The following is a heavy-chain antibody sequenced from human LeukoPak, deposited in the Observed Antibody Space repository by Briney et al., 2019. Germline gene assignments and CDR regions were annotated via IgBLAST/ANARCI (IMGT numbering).Heavy chain of an antibody. CDR2: ISSSSSYI. CDR3: ARRRRYYGSGTSSRWFDP. Sequence: GGSLRLSCAASGFTFSSYSMNWVRQAPGKGLEWVSSISSSSSYIYYADSVKGRFTISRDNAKNSLYLQMNSLRAEDTAVYYCARRRRYYGSGTSSRWFDPWGQGTLVTVSS. D-gene: IGHD3-10*01. CDR1: GFTFSSYS. J-gene: IGHJ5*02. V-gene: IGHV3-21*01.